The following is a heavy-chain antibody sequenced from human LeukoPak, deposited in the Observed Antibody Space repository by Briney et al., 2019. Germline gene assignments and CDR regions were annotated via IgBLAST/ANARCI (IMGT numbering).Heavy chain of an antibody. CDR3: ARDFGVIASTGGIDY. Sequence: GGSLRLSCAASGFTFNAYTMMWVRQAPGKGLEWVSSICDSGSHIFYAHSVKGRFTTSRDNAKNSLYLQMNSLRAEDTAVYYCARDFGVIASTGGIDYWGQGTLVTVSS. D-gene: IGHD2-8*01. J-gene: IGHJ4*02. V-gene: IGHV3-21*01. CDR2: ICDSGSHI. CDR1: GFTFNAYT.